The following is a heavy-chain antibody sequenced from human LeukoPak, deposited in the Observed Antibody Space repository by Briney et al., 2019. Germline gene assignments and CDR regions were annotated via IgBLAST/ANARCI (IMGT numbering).Heavy chain of an antibody. J-gene: IGHJ4*02. Sequence: SETLSLTCTVSGGSISSYYWSWIRQPPGKGLEWIGYIYYSGSTNYNPSLKSRVTISVDTSKNQFSLKLSSVTAADTAVYYCARHSRIFGVVIISNYFDYWGQGTLVTVSS. CDR2: IYYSGST. CDR3: ARHSRIFGVVIISNYFDY. D-gene: IGHD3-3*01. V-gene: IGHV4-59*08. CDR1: GGSISSYY.